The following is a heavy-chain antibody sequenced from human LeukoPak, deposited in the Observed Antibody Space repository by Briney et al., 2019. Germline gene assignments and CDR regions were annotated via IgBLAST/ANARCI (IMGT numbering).Heavy chain of an antibody. Sequence: ASVKVSCKASGYTSTGYYMHWVRQAPGQGLEWMGWINPNSGGTNYAQKFQGRVTMTRDASISTAYMELSSLRSDDTAIYYCARGIASTSCYGPSCNWFDPWGQGTLVTVSS. CDR3: ARGIASTSCYGPSCNWFDP. J-gene: IGHJ5*02. CDR2: INPNSGGT. V-gene: IGHV1-2*02. D-gene: IGHD2-2*01. CDR1: GYTSTGYY.